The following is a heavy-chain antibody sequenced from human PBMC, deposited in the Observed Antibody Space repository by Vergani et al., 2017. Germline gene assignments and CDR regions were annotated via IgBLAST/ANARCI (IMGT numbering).Heavy chain of an antibody. CDR3: ARLIGGGCSCCSCRVWGAFDS. J-gene: IGHJ3*02. Sequence: EVQLVQSGAEVKKPGESLKISCKGSGYSFTSYWIGWVRQMPGKVLWWMGIIYPGDSDTRYSPSFQGQVTISADKSISTAYLQWSSVKASDTAMYYWARLIGGGCSCCSCRVWGAFDSWGQGTMVTVSS. CDR1: GYSFTSYW. V-gene: IGHV5-51*01. D-gene: IGHD2-15*01. CDR2: IYPGDSDT.